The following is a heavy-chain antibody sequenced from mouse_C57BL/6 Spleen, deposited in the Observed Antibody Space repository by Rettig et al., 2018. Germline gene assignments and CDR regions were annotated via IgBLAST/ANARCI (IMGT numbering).Heavy chain of an antibody. CDR3: ANRVFDY. J-gene: IGHJ2*01. V-gene: IGHV1-50*01. CDR1: GYTFTSYW. Sequence: QVQLQQPGAELVKPGASVKLSCKASGYTFTSYWIQWVTQRPAQGLQWIGEIDPFDGYTNYNQKFKGKATLTVDTSSSTAYMQLSSLASEDSAVYYCANRVFDYWGQGTTLTVSS. CDR2: IDPFDGYT.